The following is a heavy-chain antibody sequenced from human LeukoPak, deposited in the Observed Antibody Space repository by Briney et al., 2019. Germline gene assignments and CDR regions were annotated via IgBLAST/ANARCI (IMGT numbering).Heavy chain of an antibody. CDR3: ARDENGQWLAYNWFDP. CDR2: ISAYNGNT. D-gene: IGHD6-19*01. Sequence: GASVKVSCKASGYTFTSYGISWVRQAPGQGLEWMGWISAYNGNTNYAQKLQGRVTMTTDTSTSTAYMELRSLRSGDTAVYYCARDENGQWLAYNWFDPWGQGTLVTVSS. CDR1: GYTFTSYG. V-gene: IGHV1-18*01. J-gene: IGHJ5*02.